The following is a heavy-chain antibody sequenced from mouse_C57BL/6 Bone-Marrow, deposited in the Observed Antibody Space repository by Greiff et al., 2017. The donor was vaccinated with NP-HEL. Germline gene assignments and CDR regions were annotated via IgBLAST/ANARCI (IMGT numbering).Heavy chain of an antibody. CDR1: GYTFTDHT. CDR3: AREVYYYGSSLYAMDD. D-gene: IGHD1-1*01. J-gene: IGHJ4*01. Sequence: QVQLQQSDAELVKPGASVKISCKVSGYTFTDHTIHWMKQRPEQGLEWIGYIYPRDGSTKYNEKFKGKATLTADKSSSTAYMQLNSLTSEDSAVYFCAREVYYYGSSLYAMDDWGQGTSVTVSS. V-gene: IGHV1-78*01. CDR2: IYPRDGST.